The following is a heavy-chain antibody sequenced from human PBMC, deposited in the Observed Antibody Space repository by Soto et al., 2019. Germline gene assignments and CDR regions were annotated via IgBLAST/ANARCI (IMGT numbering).Heavy chain of an antibody. CDR1: GFSFSNFW. CDR3: ARDPLSYGSGFDY. CDR2: INSDGSST. Sequence: EVQLVESGGGLVQPGGSLRLSCAASGFSFSNFWMHWVRQAPGTGLVWVSRINSDGSSTTYADSVKGRFTISRDNDKNTLYLEMDSLRADDAAVYYCARDPLSYGSGFDYWGQGTLVTVSS. V-gene: IGHV3-74*03. J-gene: IGHJ4*02. D-gene: IGHD3-10*01.